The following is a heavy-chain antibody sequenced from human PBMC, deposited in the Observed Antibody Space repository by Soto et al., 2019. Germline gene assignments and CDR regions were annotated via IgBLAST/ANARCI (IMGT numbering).Heavy chain of an antibody. Sequence: QVQLVQSGAEVKEPGASVKVSCKASGYTFTDYYVHWLRQAPGPGLEWVGCINPNSGDTKYAQKFQGRVTLTRDISITTAYMELRSLESDDTAVYYCARERITLTGTGDFYLYGLDVWGQGTTVTVSS. CDR3: ARERITLTGTGDFYLYGLDV. D-gene: IGHD7-27*01. V-gene: IGHV1-2*02. CDR2: INPNSGDT. CDR1: GYTFTDYY. J-gene: IGHJ6*02.